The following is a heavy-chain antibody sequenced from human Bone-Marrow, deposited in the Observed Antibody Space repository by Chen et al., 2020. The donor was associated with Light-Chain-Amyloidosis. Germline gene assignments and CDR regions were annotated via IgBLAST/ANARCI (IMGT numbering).Heavy chain of an antibody. V-gene: IGHV1-8*01. D-gene: IGHD2-2*01. CDR3: ARGRRSMGYCSSTSCNYDAYYYGMDV. CDR2: MTPNSGNT. CDR1: VYTFTSYD. Sequence: QVQLVQSGAEVKKPGASVKVSCKASVYTFTSYDINWVRQATGQGLEWMGWMTPNSGNTGYAQKFQGRVPMTRNTSIRTAYMELSSLRSEDTAVYYCARGRRSMGYCSSTSCNYDAYYYGMDVWGQGTTVTVSS. J-gene: IGHJ6*02.